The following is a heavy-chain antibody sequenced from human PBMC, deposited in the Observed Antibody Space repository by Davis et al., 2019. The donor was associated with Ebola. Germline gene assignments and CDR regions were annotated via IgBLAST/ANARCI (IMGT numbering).Heavy chain of an antibody. J-gene: IGHJ4*02. CDR3: AEGRFEGIVRN. V-gene: IGHV3-23*01. Sequence: GESLKISCAASGFTFSSYAMSWVRQAPGKGLEWVSAISGSGGSTYYADSVKGRFTISRDNSKNTLYLQMNSLRAEDTAVYYCAEGRFEGIVRNWGQGTLVTVSS. CDR2: ISGSGGST. D-gene: IGHD1-26*01. CDR1: GFTFSSYA.